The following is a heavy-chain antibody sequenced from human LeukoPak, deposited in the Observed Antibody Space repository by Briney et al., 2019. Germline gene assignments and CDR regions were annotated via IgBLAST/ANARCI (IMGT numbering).Heavy chain of an antibody. V-gene: IGHV3-33*01. CDR2: IWYDGSNK. Sequence: GRSLSLSCAASGFTFSSYGMHWVRQAPGKGLEWVAVIWYDGSNKYYADSVKGRFTISRDNSKNTLYLQMNSLRAEDTAVYYCARGKQDIVVVPLFDIWGQGTMVTVSS. CDR1: GFTFSSYG. J-gene: IGHJ3*02. CDR3: ARGKQDIVVVPLFDI. D-gene: IGHD2-2*01.